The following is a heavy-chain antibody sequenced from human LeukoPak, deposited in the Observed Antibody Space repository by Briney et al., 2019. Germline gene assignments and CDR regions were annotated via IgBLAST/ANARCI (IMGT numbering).Heavy chain of an antibody. Sequence: ETLSLTCSVSHYSITSGYYWGWIRQPPGRGLEWIGNIYHSGSTFYNPSLKCRVTITVDASKNQFSLTLSPVTAADTTVYYYARALCQYYYDSSGYLIDYWGQGTLVTVSS. D-gene: IGHD3-22*01. CDR1: HYSITSGYY. J-gene: IGHJ4*02. CDR3: ARALCQYYYDSSGYLIDY. V-gene: IGHV4-38-2*02. CDR2: IYHSGST.